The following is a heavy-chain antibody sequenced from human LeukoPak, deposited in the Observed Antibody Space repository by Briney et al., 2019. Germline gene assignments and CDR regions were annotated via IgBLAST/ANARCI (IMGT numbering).Heavy chain of an antibody. CDR3: ARVGRTMTAVTTGGY. J-gene: IGHJ4*02. CDR2: IYYTGST. V-gene: IGHV4-30-4*01. D-gene: IGHD4-17*01. Sequence: SSETLSLTCTVSGGSISSADCYWSWIRQPPGKGLEWIGYIYYTGSTYYNPSLKSRVTMSVDTSNNQFSLKLNSVTATVTAVYYCARVGRTMTAVTTGGYWGQGTLVTVSS. CDR1: GGSISSADCY.